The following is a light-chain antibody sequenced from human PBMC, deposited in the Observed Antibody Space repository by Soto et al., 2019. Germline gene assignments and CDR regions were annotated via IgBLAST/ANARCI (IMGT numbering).Light chain of an antibody. CDR1: QSVSSW. Sequence: DIQMTQSPSTMSASVGDRVTITCRASQSVSSWLAWNQQKPGKAPKLLIYKASSLESGVPARFSGSGSGTEFTLTSSSLQPDDSATYYCQHYNSFGPGTKVDI. CDR2: KAS. CDR3: QHYNS. V-gene: IGKV1-5*03. J-gene: IGKJ3*01.